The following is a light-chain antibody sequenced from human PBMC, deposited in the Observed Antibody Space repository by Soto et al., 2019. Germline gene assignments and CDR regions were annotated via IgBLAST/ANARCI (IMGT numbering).Light chain of an antibody. V-gene: IGKV4-1*01. J-gene: IGKJ1*01. CDR2: WAS. CDR3: QQYYSTPPL. Sequence: DIVMTQSPDSLAVSLGERTTINCRSSQSVLHRSKRKNYLAWYQQKAGQPPKLLISWASTRESGVPDRFSGSGSGTDFTLTISSLQAEDVAVYYCQQYYSTPPLFGQGTKVDIK. CDR1: QSVLHRSKRKNY.